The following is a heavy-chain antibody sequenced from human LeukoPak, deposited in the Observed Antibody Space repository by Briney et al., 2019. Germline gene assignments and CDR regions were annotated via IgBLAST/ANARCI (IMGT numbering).Heavy chain of an antibody. Sequence: PGGSLRLSCAGSGFTFSNYAMSWVRQAPGKGPEWVTGISGSGGGTFYADSVKGRFTISRDNSKNTLYLQMNSLRAEDTAVYYCAKVISGYSYQPFDYWGQGTLVTVSS. CDR1: GFTFSNYA. CDR2: ISGSGGGT. J-gene: IGHJ4*02. CDR3: AKVISGYSYQPFDY. D-gene: IGHD3-22*01. V-gene: IGHV3-23*01.